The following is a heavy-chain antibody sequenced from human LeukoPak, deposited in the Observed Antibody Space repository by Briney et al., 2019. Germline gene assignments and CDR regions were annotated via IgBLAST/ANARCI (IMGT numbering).Heavy chain of an antibody. Sequence: SETLSLTCTVSGGSLSSTSYYWGWIRQPPGKGLEWIGSIYYSGDTYYNPSLKSRVTISVDTSKNQFSLKLSSVTAADTAVYYCAREQLDCSGGSCYFYFWDYWGQGTLVTVSS. D-gene: IGHD2-15*01. CDR3: AREQLDCSGGSCYFYFWDY. CDR1: GGSLSSTSYY. V-gene: IGHV4-39*07. J-gene: IGHJ4*02. CDR2: IYYSGDT.